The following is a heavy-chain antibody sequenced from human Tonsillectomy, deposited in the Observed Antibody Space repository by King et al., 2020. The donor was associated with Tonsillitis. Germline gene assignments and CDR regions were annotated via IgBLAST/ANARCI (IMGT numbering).Heavy chain of an antibody. Sequence: VQLVESGAEVKKPGASVKVSCKASGYTFTSYYMHWVRQAPGQGLEWMGIINPSGGSTSYAQKFQGRVTMTRETSTSTVYMEMSSLRSEDTAVYYCASTPPKDSSGWYTLDYWGQGTLVTVSS. J-gene: IGHJ4*02. V-gene: IGHV1-46*01. CDR2: INPSGGST. D-gene: IGHD6-19*01. CDR1: GYTFTSYY. CDR3: ASTPPKDSSGWYTLDY.